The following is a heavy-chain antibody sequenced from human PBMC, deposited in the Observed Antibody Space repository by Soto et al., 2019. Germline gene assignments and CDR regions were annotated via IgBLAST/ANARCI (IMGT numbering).Heavy chain of an antibody. V-gene: IGHV3-48*02. CDR3: ARAAYFYESRGSLYYFDF. Sequence: GGSLRLSCVGSGFTFSSYDMNWVRQAPGKGLEWVSFISTTGNTIYYADSVRGRFTISRDNVNNSLYLQMSSLRDEDTAVYFCARAAYFYESRGSLYYFDFWGQGVLVAASS. CDR1: GFTFSSYD. CDR2: ISTTGNTI. D-gene: IGHD3-22*01. J-gene: IGHJ4*01.